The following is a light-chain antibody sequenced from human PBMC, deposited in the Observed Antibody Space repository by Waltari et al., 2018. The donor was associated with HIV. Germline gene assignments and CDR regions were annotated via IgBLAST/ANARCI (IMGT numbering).Light chain of an antibody. Sequence: QSVLTQPSSASGTPGQTVTIFCSGSSTNVGATIVHWYQQLPGTAPKLLIYNNDQRPSGVPDRFSGSKSGTSASLAVSGLQPEDEADYYCATWDDNLNGLLFGGRTKLTVL. CDR2: NND. CDR3: ATWDDNLNGLL. CDR1: STNVGATI. J-gene: IGLJ2*01. V-gene: IGLV1-44*01.